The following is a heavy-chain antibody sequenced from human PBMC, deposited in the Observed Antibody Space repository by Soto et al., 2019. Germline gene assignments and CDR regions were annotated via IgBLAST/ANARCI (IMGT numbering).Heavy chain of an antibody. CDR2: IYYSGST. CDR1: GGSISSGGYY. D-gene: IGHD5-12*01. J-gene: IGHJ4*02. CDR3: ARNSGYSGYEDSLTFDY. V-gene: IGHV4-31*03. Sequence: QVQLQESGPGLVKPSQTLSLTCTVSGGSISSGGYYWSWIRQHPGKGLEWIGYIYYSGSTYYNPSLKSRVTISVDTSKNQFSLKLSSVTAADTAVYYCARNSGYSGYEDSLTFDYWGQGTLVTVSS.